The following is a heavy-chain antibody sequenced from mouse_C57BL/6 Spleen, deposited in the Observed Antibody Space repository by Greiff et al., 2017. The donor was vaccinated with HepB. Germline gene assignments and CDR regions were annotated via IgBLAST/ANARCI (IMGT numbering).Heavy chain of an antibody. D-gene: IGHD2-4*01. J-gene: IGHJ2*01. CDR2: IDPSDSYT. V-gene: IGHV1-69*01. CDR1: GYTFTSYW. CDR3: ARGALYYDYDGYYFDY. Sequence: QVHVKQPGAELVMPGASVKLSCKASGYTFTSYWMHWVKQRPGQGLEWIGEIDPSDSYTNYNQKFKGKSTLPVDKSSSTAYMQLSSLTSEDSAVYYCARGALYYDYDGYYFDYWGQGTTLTVSS.